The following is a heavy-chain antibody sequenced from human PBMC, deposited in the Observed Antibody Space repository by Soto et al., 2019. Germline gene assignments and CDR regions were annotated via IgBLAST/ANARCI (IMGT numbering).Heavy chain of an antibody. CDR3: ATQTISYTWGV. J-gene: IGHJ6*02. Sequence: QVQLQESGPGLEKPSETLSLTCTMSGAPITTTKWWAWVRLPPGKGLEWIGELSRGDERSSNPSLEGRFTMSLDKSNNHFSLKLTSVTAADTAIYYCATQTISYTWGVWGRGTSVTVSS. V-gene: IGHV4-4*02. CDR2: LSRGDER. D-gene: IGHD3-16*01. CDR1: GAPITTTKW.